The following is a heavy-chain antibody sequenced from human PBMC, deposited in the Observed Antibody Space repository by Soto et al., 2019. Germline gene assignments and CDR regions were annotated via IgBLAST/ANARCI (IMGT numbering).Heavy chain of an antibody. V-gene: IGHV1-69*01. CDR2: AIPLFGTA. J-gene: IGHJ6*02. D-gene: IGHD2-21*02. Sequence: QVQLVQTGAEVKKPGSSVKVSCKASGGTFSSYAISWVRQAPGQGLEWRGGAIPLFGTANYAQKFQGRVTITENQSTGQAYTELSNPRSEDTAVYYCVRDRSPHIVVVTADISVVYGMDVWGQGSTVTVSS. CDR1: GGTFSSYA. CDR3: VRDRSPHIVVVTADISVVYGMDV.